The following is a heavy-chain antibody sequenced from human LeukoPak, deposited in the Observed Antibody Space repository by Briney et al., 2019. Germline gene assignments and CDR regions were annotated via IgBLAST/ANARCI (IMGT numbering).Heavy chain of an antibody. D-gene: IGHD2-2*01. Sequence: PGGSLRLSCSASEFTFSSYAMHWVRQAPGKGLEYVPAISSSGSTIYYADSVKGRFTISRDSAKNSLYLQMNSLRAEDTAVYYCARDSTYCSSTSCYYYGMDVWGQGTTVTVSS. CDR1: EFTFSSYA. CDR3: ARDSTYCSSTSCYYYGMDV. CDR2: ISSSGSTI. V-gene: IGHV3-48*03. J-gene: IGHJ6*02.